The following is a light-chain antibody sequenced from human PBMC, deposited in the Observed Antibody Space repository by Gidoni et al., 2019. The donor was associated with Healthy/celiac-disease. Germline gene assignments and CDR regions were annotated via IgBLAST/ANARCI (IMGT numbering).Light chain of an antibody. V-gene: IGKV2-40*01. Sequence: DIVMTQTPLSLPVTPGEPASISCRSSQSLLDSDDGNTYLDWYLQKPGQSPQLLSSTLSYRASGVPDRFSGSGSGTDFTLKISRVEAEDVGVYYCMQRIEFPLTFXGXTKVEIK. CDR3: MQRIEFPLT. CDR2: TLS. CDR1: QSLLDSDDGNTY. J-gene: IGKJ4*01.